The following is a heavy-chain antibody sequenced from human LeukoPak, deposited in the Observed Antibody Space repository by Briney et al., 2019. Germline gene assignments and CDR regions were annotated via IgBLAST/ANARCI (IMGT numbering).Heavy chain of an antibody. J-gene: IGHJ4*02. CDR1: GFTFSTYW. Sequence: GGSLRLSCAASGFTFSTYWMHWVRQAPGKGLVWVSRISSDGSDTTYADSVKGRFTISRDNAKNTLYLQMNSLRAEDTAVYYCARAGYGGYVNYWGQGTLVTVSS. V-gene: IGHV3-74*03. D-gene: IGHD4-23*01. CDR2: ISSDGSDT. CDR3: ARAGYGGYVNY.